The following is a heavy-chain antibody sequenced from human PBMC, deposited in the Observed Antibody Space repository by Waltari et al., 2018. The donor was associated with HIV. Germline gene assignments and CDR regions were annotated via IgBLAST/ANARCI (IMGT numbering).Heavy chain of an antibody. CDR2: INPNSGGT. J-gene: IGHJ2*01. V-gene: IGHV1-2*02. D-gene: IGHD3-3*01. Sequence: QVQLVQSGAEVKKPGASVKVSCKASGYTFTGYYMHRVRQAPGQGLEWMGWINPNSGGTNYAQKFQGRVTMTRDTSISTAYMELSRLRSDDTAVYYCARGLIPHIRWNWYFDLWGRGTLVTVSS. CDR1: GYTFTGYY. CDR3: ARGLIPHIRWNWYFDL.